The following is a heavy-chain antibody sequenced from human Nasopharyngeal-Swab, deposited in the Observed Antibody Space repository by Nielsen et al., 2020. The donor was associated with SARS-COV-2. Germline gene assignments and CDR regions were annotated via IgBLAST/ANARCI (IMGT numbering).Heavy chain of an antibody. V-gene: IGHV3-30-3*01. CDR3: VREQGFDP. J-gene: IGHJ5*02. CDR2: ISYDGSNK. Sequence: GGSLRLSCAASGFTFSSYAMHWVRQAPGKGLEWVAVISYDGSNKYYADSVKGRFTTSRDNSKNTLYLQMNSLRAEDTAVYYCVREQGFDPWGQGTLVTVSS. CDR1: GFTFSSYA.